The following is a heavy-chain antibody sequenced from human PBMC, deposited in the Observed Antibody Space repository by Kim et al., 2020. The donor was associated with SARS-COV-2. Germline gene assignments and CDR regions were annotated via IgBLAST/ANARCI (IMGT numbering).Heavy chain of an antibody. Sequence: GGSLRLSCAASGFNFNNYAMSWVRQAPGKGLEWVSVIYSKDGTTYYADSVKGRFTISRDNSKNTLYLQMNGLRAEDTAVYFCAKDPGFCGGGNCYVWDSMDVWGQGTTVTVS. J-gene: IGHJ6*02. CDR1: GFNFNNYA. CDR2: IYSKDGTT. D-gene: IGHD2-15*01. V-gene: IGHV3-23*03. CDR3: AKDPGFCGGGNCYVWDSMDV.